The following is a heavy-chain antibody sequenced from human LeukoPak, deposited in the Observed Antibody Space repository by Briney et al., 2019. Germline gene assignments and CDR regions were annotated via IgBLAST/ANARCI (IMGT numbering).Heavy chain of an antibody. CDR1: GYTFTDFF. J-gene: IGHJ3*02. CDR3: ARVDFAWAFDI. CDR2: INLSSGGT. D-gene: IGHD2-15*01. Sequence: ASVKVSCKASGYTFTDFFMHWVRQAPGQGLEWMGWINLSSGGTNYAQKFQGRVTMTRDTSISTAYMELSRLRSDDTAVYYCARVDFAWAFDIWGQGTMVTVSS. V-gene: IGHV1-2*02.